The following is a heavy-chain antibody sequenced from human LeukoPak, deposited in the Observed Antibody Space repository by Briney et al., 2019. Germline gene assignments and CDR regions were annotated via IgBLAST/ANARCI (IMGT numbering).Heavy chain of an antibody. CDR3: ATYRVGGGSYLVVFDY. D-gene: IGHD1-26*01. CDR2: FDPEDGET. Sequence: ASVTVSCKVSGYTLTELSMHWVRQAPGKGLEWMGGFDPEDGETIYAQKFQGRVTMTEDTSTDTAYMELSSLRSEDTAVYYCATYRVGGGSYLVVFDYWGQGTLVTVSS. CDR1: GYTLTELS. V-gene: IGHV1-24*01. J-gene: IGHJ4*02.